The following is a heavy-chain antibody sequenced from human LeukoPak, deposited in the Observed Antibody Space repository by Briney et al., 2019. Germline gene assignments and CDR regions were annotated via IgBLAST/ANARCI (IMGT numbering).Heavy chain of an antibody. D-gene: IGHD3-3*01. J-gene: IGHJ4*02. Sequence: GASVKVSCKASGYTFTSYGISWVRQAPGQGLEWMGWISAYNGNTNYAQKFQGRVTMTRDTSISTAYMELSRLRSDDTAVYYCARDRMDYDFWSGLDYWGQGTLVTVSS. V-gene: IGHV1-18*04. CDR2: ISAYNGNT. CDR3: ARDRMDYDFWSGLDY. CDR1: GYTFTSYG.